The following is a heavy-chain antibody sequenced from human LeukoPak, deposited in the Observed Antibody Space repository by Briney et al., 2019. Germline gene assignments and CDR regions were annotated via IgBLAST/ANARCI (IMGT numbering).Heavy chain of an antibody. J-gene: IGHJ6*03. CDR2: ISSSGTTT. CDR1: GFTFSSYE. Sequence: PGGSLRLSCAASGFTFSSYEMNWVRQAPGKGLEWVSYISSSGTTTHYADSVEGRFTISRDNAKNSLYLQMTSLRAEDTALYYCAKDATAVPGTVYMDVWGKGTTVTISS. D-gene: IGHD6-13*01. CDR3: AKDATAVPGTVYMDV. V-gene: IGHV3-48*03.